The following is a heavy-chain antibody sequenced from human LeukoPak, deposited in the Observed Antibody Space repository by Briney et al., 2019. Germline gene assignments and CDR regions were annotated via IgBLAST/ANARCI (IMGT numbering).Heavy chain of an antibody. V-gene: IGHV3-53*01. CDR3: ARGFAPAYNFGVFDY. J-gene: IGHJ4*02. CDR1: GITVSNNY. D-gene: IGHD5-24*01. Sequence: PGGSLRLSCAASGITVSNNYMIWVRQAPGKGLEWVSLFHTGGETEYADSVKGRFTMSRDTSQNTVSLHMNSLRAEDTAVYYCARGFAPAYNFGVFDYWGQGTLVTVSS. CDR2: FHTGGET.